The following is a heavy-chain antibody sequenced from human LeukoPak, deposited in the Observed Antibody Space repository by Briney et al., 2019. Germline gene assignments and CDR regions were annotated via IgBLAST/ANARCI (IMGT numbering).Heavy chain of an antibody. CDR1: GYIFTTYY. J-gene: IGHJ6*03. CDR2: INPSGGYT. CDR3: ARDRGLDIAAAGKFRHYYYYMDV. D-gene: IGHD6-13*01. Sequence: ASVKVSCKASGYIFTTYYMHWVRQAPGQGLEWMGVINPSGGYTTYAQNFQGRVTMTRDMSTNTLYMELSSLRSEDTAVYYCARDRGLDIAAAGKFRHYYYYMDVWGKGTTVTVSS. V-gene: IGHV1-46*01.